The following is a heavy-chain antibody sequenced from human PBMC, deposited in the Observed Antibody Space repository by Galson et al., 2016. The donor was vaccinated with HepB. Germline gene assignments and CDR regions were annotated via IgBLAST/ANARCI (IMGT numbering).Heavy chain of an antibody. V-gene: IGHV4-31*03. D-gene: IGHD3-10*01. CDR2: ISNSGST. Sequence: TLSLTCTVSGRPITNAGYYWSWVRQHPGKGLDWVGYISNSGSTYYKLSLQSRVTISADTAKNQLSLKVNSVTAADTGVYYCARSRVVRDSYYYMDVWGKGTTITVSS. J-gene: IGHJ6*03. CDR1: GRPITNAGYY. CDR3: ARSRVVRDSYYYMDV.